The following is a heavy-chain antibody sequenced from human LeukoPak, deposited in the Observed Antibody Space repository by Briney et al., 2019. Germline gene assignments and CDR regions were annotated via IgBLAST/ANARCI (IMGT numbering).Heavy chain of an antibody. CDR1: GFSFSSSS. D-gene: IGHD6-6*01. V-gene: IGHV3-48*01. J-gene: IGHJ4*02. CDR2: ISSSSSTI. Sequence: GGSLRLSCAASGFSFSSSSMNWVRQAPGKGLEWISYISSSSSTIYYADSVKGRFTISRDNAKLFLQMNSLRAEDTAVYYCAATVPFDYWGQGTLVTVSS. CDR3: AATVPFDY.